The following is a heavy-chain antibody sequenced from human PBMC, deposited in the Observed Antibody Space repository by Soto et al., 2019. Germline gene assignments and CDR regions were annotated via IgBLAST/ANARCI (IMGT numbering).Heavy chain of an antibody. CDR2: IYYSGST. J-gene: IGHJ5*02. Sequence: SETLSLTCTVSGGSISSSSYYWGWIRQPPGKGLEWIGSIYYSGSTYYNPSLKSRVTISVDTSKNQFSLKLSSVTAADTAVYYCARHVSRLWFGELQKGLWFDPWGQGTLVTVSS. CDR1: GGSISSSSYY. V-gene: IGHV4-39*01. D-gene: IGHD3-10*01. CDR3: ARHVSRLWFGELQKGLWFDP.